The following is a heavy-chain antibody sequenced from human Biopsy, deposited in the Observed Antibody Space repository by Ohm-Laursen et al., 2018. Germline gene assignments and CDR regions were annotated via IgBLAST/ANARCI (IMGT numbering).Heavy chain of an antibody. CDR1: TGTFNSYG. V-gene: IGHV1-24*01. CDR2: FAPENGKT. D-gene: IGHD1-1*01. J-gene: IGHJ4*02. Sequence: ASVKVSCKPPTGTFNSYGIIWVRQAPGKGLEWMGGFAPENGKTIYAQKFQGRVTMTEDTSTDTAYMELSSLRSEDTAVYYCAADINVWNVNYWGQGTQVTVSS. CDR3: AADINVWNVNY.